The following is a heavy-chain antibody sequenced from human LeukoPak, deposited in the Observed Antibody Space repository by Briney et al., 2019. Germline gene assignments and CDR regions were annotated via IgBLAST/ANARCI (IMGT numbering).Heavy chain of an antibody. Sequence: SETLSLTCTVSGGSISGGRYYLAWIRQPPGKGLEWIASISYNGIPYYNPSLKSRVTMSVDTSKNQFSLKLSSVTAADTAVYYCARVLRYFNRGGEDLYFDLWGRGTLVTVSS. CDR1: GGSISGGRYY. V-gene: IGHV4-39*07. CDR3: ARVLRYFNRGGEDLYFDL. D-gene: IGHD2-21*01. J-gene: IGHJ2*01. CDR2: ISYNGIP.